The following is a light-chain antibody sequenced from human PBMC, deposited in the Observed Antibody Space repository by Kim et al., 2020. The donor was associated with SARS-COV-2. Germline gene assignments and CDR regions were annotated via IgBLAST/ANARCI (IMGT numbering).Light chain of an antibody. V-gene: IGKV3-11*01. CDR3: QQRINWRRLT. CDR2: DAS. CDR1: QSVSIY. Sequence: SPGERPPLSCRASQSVSIYLAWYQQKPGQAPRLLIYDASSRATGTPARFTGSGSGTDFTLTISNLEPEDFAVYYCQQRINWRRLTFGGGTKVDIK. J-gene: IGKJ4*01.